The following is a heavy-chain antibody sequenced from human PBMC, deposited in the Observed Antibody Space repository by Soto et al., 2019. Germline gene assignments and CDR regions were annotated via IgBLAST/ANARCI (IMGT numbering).Heavy chain of an antibody. CDR3: ARDMYYYYMDV. V-gene: IGHV3-11*01. CDR2: ISSSGSTI. CDR1: GFTFSDYY. Sequence: QVQLVESGGVLVKPGGSLRLSCSASGFTFSDYYMSWIRQASGNGLEWVSYISSSGSTIFYAYSVMGRFTISRDNAKHSLYLQMNRIRAEYTAAYYCARDMYYYYMDVLGKGTPVTVSS. J-gene: IGHJ6*03.